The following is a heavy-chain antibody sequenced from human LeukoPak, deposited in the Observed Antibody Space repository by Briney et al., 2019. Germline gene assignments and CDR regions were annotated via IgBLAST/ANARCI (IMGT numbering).Heavy chain of an antibody. CDR2: INDSGRT. Sequence: SSETLSLTCAVHGGSFSSYYWSWIRQPPGKGLEWIGEINDSGRTNYNPSLMSRVTVSVDTSKNQFSLRLTSVTATDTAVYYCARRWNYGRNYYIDVWGKGATVSVSS. CDR1: GGSFSSYY. D-gene: IGHD1-7*01. J-gene: IGHJ6*03. CDR3: ARRWNYGRNYYIDV. V-gene: IGHV4-34*01.